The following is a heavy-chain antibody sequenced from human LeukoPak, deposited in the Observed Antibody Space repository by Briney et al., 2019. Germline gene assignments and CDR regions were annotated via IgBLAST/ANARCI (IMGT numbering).Heavy chain of an antibody. CDR3: ASGKTYYYDSSGSGGDYYGMDV. Sequence: GGSLRLSCAASGFTVSSNYMSWVRQAPGKGLEWVSVIYSGGSTYYADSVKGRFTISRDNSKNTLYLQMNSLRAEDTAVYYCASGKTYYYDSSGSGGDYYGMDVWGQGTTVTVSS. J-gene: IGHJ6*02. V-gene: IGHV3-53*01. D-gene: IGHD3-22*01. CDR1: GFTVSSNY. CDR2: IYSGGST.